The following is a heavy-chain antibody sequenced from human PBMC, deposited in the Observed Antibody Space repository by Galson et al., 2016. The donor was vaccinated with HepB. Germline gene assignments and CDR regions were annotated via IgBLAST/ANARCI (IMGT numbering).Heavy chain of an antibody. CDR2: INQDGSEK. Sequence: SLRLSCAASGFTFSTFWMSWVRQAPGKGLEWVANINQDGSEKYYVDSVKGRFTISRDNAKNSQYLQMNSLRADDTAVYYCAKFGEVEVAALDYWGQGTLVTVSS. J-gene: IGHJ4*02. CDR1: GFTFSTFW. V-gene: IGHV3-7*01. CDR3: AKFGEVEVAALDY. D-gene: IGHD6-19*01.